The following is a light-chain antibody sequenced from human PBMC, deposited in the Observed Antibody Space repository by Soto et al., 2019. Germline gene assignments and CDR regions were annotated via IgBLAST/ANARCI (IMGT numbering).Light chain of an antibody. V-gene: IGKV3-11*01. CDR2: GVS. Sequence: ILTKSPHPLFLSQGERATLSCRASQRASRQYLSWYQQRPDQPPRLLIYGVSMRADGIPDRFSGSGSGTDFTLTISSLEPEDFAVYYCQQRSNWPRTFGQGTKVDIK. CDR1: QRASRQY. CDR3: QQRSNWPRT. J-gene: IGKJ1*01.